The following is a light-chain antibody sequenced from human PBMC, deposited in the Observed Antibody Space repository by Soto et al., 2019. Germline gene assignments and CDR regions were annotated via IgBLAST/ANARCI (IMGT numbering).Light chain of an antibody. Sequence: ALTQPASVSGSPGQSITISCTGTSSDVGGYNSVSWYQQHPGKAPKLMIYEVSSRPSGVSNRFSGSKSGNTASLTISGLQAEDEADYYCSSFTSSTTYVFGTGTKVTLL. CDR3: SSFTSSTTYV. J-gene: IGLJ1*01. CDR2: EVS. CDR1: SSDVGGYNS. V-gene: IGLV2-14*01.